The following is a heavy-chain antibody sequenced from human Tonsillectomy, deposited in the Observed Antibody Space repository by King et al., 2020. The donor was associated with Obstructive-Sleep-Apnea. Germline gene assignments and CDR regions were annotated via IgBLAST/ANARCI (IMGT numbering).Heavy chain of an antibody. D-gene: IGHD3-10*01. J-gene: IGHJ4*02. V-gene: IGHV4-39*07. Sequence: LQLQESGPGLVKPSETLSLTCTVSGGSISSSSYYWGWIRQPPGKGLEWIGSIYYSGSTYYNPSLKSRVTISVDTSKNQFSLKRSSVTAADTAVYYCARDSPDGSGSSTFNYWGQGTLVTVSS. CDR3: ARDSPDGSGSSTFNY. CDR2: IYYSGST. CDR1: GGSISSSSYY.